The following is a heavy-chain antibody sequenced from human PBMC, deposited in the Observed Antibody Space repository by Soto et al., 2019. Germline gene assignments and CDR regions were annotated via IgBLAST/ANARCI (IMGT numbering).Heavy chain of an antibody. CDR2: ISGSGGST. CDR3: AKDPMYCTNGVCYHWFDP. Sequence: GGSLRLSCAASGFTFSSYAMSWVRQAPGKGLEWVSAISGSGGSTYYADSVKGRFTISRDNSKNTLYLQMNSLRAEDTAVYYCAKDPMYCTNGVCYHWFDPWGQGTLVTVSS. V-gene: IGHV3-23*01. J-gene: IGHJ5*02. D-gene: IGHD2-8*01. CDR1: GFTFSSYA.